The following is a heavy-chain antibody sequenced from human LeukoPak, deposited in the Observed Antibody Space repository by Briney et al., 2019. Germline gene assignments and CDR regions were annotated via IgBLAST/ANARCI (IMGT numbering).Heavy chain of an antibody. CDR2: ISYDGSPK. CDR1: GFSFNRYA. J-gene: IGHJ5*02. D-gene: IGHD6-13*01. CDR3: ASADDSSSWLGYWFDP. V-gene: IGHV3-30-3*01. Sequence: PGGSLRLSCVASGFSFNRYAMHWVRQAPGKGLEWVAGISYDGSPKFHADSVKGRFTISRDNAKNSLYLQMNSLRAEDTAVYYCASADDSSSWLGYWFDPWGQGTLVTVSS.